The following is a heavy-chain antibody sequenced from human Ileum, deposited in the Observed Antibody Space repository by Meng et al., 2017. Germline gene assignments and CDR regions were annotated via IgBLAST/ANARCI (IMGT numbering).Heavy chain of an antibody. D-gene: IGHD4-23*01. CDR1: GGSISSYH. J-gene: IGHJ5*02. V-gene: IGHV4-59*08. CDR3: ARHRPTDYGGNSNWFDP. Sequence: QVQLQESGLGLVKPSETLSLTCTVSGGSISSYHWSWIRQPPGKGLEWIGYIYYSGSIYYNPSLKSRVTISVDTSKNQFSLKLSSVTAADAAVYYCARHRPTDYGGNSNWFDPWGQGTLVTVSS. CDR2: IYYSGSI.